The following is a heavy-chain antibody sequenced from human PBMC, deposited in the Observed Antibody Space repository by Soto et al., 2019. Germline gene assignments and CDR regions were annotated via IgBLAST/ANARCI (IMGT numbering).Heavy chain of an antibody. V-gene: IGHV3-7*01. J-gene: IGHJ4*02. CDR3: ARVLWPHYFDY. CDR2: IKEDGSEM. Sequence: PGGSLRLSCAASRFTFNTYWMSWVRQAPGKGLEWVANIKEDGSEMYYVDSVKGRFTISRDNAKNSLYLQMNSLRAEDTAVYYCARVLWPHYFDYWGQGTLVSVSS. CDR1: RFTFNTYW.